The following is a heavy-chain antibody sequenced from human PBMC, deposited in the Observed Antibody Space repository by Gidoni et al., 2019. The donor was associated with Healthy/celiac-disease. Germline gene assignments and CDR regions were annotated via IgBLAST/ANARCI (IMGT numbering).Heavy chain of an antibody. CDR3: ARESKIYGMDV. CDR2: ISSSSSYI. Sequence: EVQLVESGVGLVKPGGSLRLSCAASGFTFSSYSMNWVRQAPGKGLEWVSSISSSSSYIYYADSVKGRFTISRDNAKNSMYLQMNSLRAEDTAVYYCARESKIYGMDVWGQGTTVTVSS. CDR1: GFTFSSYS. J-gene: IGHJ6*02. V-gene: IGHV3-21*01.